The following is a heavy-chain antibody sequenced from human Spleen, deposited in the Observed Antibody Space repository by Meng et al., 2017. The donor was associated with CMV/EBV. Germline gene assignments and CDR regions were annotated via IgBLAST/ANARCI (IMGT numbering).Heavy chain of an antibody. CDR1: GASISSSSYY. CDR3: ARGFDSQTGDRFDY. V-gene: IGHV4-39*07. Sequence: SETLSLTCSVSGASISSSSYYWGWIRQPPGKGLEWIGSIYHSGSTYYNSSLKSRVTISEDTSKNQFSLKLTSVTAADTAVYYCARGFDSQTGDRFDYWGQGTLVTVSS. D-gene: IGHD7-27*01. J-gene: IGHJ4*02. CDR2: IYHSGST.